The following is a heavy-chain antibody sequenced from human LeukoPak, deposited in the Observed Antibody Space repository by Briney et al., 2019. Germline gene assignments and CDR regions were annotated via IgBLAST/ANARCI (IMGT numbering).Heavy chain of an antibody. D-gene: IGHD6-13*01. CDR1: GGSFSGYY. J-gene: IGHJ6*03. CDR3: ARQRGSSWYYYYYMDV. V-gene: IGHV4-34*01. Sequence: SETLSLTCAVYGGSFSGYYWSWIRQPPGKGLEWIGEINHSGSTNYNPSLKSRVTISVDTSKNQFSLKLSSATAADTAVYYCARQRGSSWYYYYYMDVWGKGTTVTISS. CDR2: INHSGST.